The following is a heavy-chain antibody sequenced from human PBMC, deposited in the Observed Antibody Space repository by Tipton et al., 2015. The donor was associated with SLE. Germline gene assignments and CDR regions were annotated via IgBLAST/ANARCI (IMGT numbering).Heavy chain of an antibody. J-gene: IGHJ4*02. V-gene: IGHV3-21*01. CDR1: GFTFSSYS. Sequence: SLRLPCAASGFTFSSYSMNWVRQAPGKGLEWVSSISSSSSYIYYADSVKGRFTISRDNAKNSLYLQMNSLRAEDTAVYYCASDAAAAYWGQGTLVTVSS. D-gene: IGHD6-13*01. CDR2: ISSSSSYI. CDR3: ASDAAAAY.